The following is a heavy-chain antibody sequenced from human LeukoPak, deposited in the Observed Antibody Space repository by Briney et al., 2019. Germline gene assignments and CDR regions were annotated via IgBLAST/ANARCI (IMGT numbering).Heavy chain of an antibody. CDR1: GYTFTGYY. CDR2: INPNSGGT. J-gene: IGHJ4*02. V-gene: IGHV1-2*02. D-gene: IGHD3-22*01. CDR3: ARDCSGYYPHYFDY. Sequence: ASVKVSCKASGYTFTGYYMHWVRQAPGQGLEWMGWINPNSGGTNYAQKFQGRVTMTRDTSISTAYMELSRLRSDDTAVYYCARDCSGYYPHYFDYWGQGTLVTVSS.